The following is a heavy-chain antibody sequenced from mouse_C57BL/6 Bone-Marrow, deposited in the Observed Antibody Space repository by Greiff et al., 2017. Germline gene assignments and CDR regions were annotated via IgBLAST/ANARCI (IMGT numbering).Heavy chain of an antibody. D-gene: IGHD1-1*01. Sequence: EVMLVESGGGLVKPGGSLKLSCAASGFTFSSYAMSWVRQTPEKRLAWVATISDGGSYTYYPDNVKGRFTISRDNAKNNLYLQMSHLKSEDTAMYYCARDRDYYGSSPSYWYFDVWGTGTTVTVSS. V-gene: IGHV5-4*01. CDR2: ISDGGSYT. CDR1: GFTFSSYA. J-gene: IGHJ1*03. CDR3: ARDRDYYGSSPSYWYFDV.